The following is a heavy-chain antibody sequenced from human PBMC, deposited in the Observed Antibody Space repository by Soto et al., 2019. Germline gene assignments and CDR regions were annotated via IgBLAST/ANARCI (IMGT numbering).Heavy chain of an antibody. CDR2: MNPNSGNT. CDR1: GYTFTSYD. CDR3: ARRGYSSSWYYYYYYGMDV. V-gene: IGHV1-8*01. J-gene: IGHJ6*02. Sequence: ASVKVSCKASGYTFTSYDINWVRQATGQGLEWMGWMNPNSGNTGYAQKFQGRVTMTRNTSISTAYMELSSLRSEDTAVYYCARRGYSSSWYYYYYYGMDVRGQGTTVT. D-gene: IGHD6-13*01.